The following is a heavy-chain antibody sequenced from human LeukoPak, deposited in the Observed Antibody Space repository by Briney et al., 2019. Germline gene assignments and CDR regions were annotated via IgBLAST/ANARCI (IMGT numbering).Heavy chain of an antibody. V-gene: IGHV5-51*01. CDR1: GYSFTSYW. CDR2: IYPGDSDT. CDR3: SRHETGPYFDC. D-gene: IGHD1-1*01. J-gene: IGHJ4*02. Sequence: GESLKISCKGSGYSFTSYWIGWVRQMPGKGLECMGIIYPGDSDTRYSPSFQGQVTISADRSISTAYLQWSSLKASDTAMYYCSRHETGPYFDCWGQGTLVTVSS.